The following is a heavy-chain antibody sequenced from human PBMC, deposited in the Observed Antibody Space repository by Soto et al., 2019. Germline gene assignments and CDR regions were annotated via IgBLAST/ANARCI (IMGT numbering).Heavy chain of an antibody. Sequence: SVKVSCKASGGTFSSYAISWVRQAPGQGLEWMGGIIPIFGTANYAQKFQGRVTITADESTSTAYMELSSLRSEDTAVYYCARGKYYDFWSGYYFDYWGQGTLVTVSS. CDR1: GGTFSSYA. V-gene: IGHV1-69*13. D-gene: IGHD3-3*01. CDR2: IIPIFGTA. CDR3: ARGKYYDFWSGYYFDY. J-gene: IGHJ4*02.